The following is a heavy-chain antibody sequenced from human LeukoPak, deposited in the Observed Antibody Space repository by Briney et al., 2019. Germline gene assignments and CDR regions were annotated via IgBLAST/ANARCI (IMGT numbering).Heavy chain of an antibody. V-gene: IGHV4-61*02. CDR2: IYTSGST. CDR1: GDSIGRGSYY. Sequence: SQTLSLTCAVSGDSIGRGSYYWGWIRQPAGKGLEWIGRIYTSGSTNYNPSLKSRVTMSVDTSKNQFSLKLSSVTAADTAVYYCARDWGVVPAARVNWFDPWGQGTLVTVSS. CDR3: ARDWGVVPAARVNWFDP. J-gene: IGHJ5*02. D-gene: IGHD2-2*01.